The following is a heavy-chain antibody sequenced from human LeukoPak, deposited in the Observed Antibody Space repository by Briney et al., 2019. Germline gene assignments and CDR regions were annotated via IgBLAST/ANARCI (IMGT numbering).Heavy chain of an antibody. CDR1: GGTFSSYG. Sequence: SVKVSCKASGGTFSSYGINWVRQAPGQGLEWMGGVIPIFGTPNYAQKFQGRVTMTRDTSISTAYMELSRLRPDDTAVYYCARLATYCSSTRCAFGYWGQRTLVTVSS. V-gene: IGHV1-69*05. D-gene: IGHD2-2*01. J-gene: IGHJ4*02. CDR3: ARLATYCSSTRCAFGY. CDR2: VIPIFGTP.